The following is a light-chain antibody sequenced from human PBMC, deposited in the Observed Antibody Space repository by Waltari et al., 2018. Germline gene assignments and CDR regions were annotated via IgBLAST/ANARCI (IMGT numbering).Light chain of an antibody. CDR2: DVN. Sequence: QSALTQPASVAGSPGQSITISCTGTSIDIGAYNFVSWYQKHPGKAPKVMIYDVNNRPSGVSSRFSGSKSGNTASLTISGLQAEDEADYYCSSYTTGSTRYVFGSGTKVTVL. V-gene: IGLV2-14*03. CDR1: SIDIGAYNF. J-gene: IGLJ1*01. CDR3: SSYTTGSTRYV.